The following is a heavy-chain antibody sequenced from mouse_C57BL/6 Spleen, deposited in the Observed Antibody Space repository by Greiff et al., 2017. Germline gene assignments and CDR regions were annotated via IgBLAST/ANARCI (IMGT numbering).Heavy chain of an antibody. Sequence: EVHLVESGGGLVKPGGSPKLSCAASGFTFSDYGMHWVRQAPEKGLEWVAYISSGSSTIYYADTVKGRFTISRDNAKNTLFLQMTSLRSEDTAMYYCARTWDYYAMDYWGQGTSVTVSS. D-gene: IGHD4-1*01. J-gene: IGHJ4*01. V-gene: IGHV5-17*01. CDR3: ARTWDYYAMDY. CDR2: ISSGSSTI. CDR1: GFTFSDYG.